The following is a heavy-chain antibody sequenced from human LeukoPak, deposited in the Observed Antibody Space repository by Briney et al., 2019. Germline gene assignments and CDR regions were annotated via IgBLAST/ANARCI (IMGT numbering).Heavy chain of an antibody. CDR2: IYYSGST. CDR3: ARHSVGTKRAFDI. V-gene: IGHV4-59*08. Sequence: SETLPLTCTVSGGSISSYYWSWIRQPPGKGLEWIGYIYYSGSTNYNPSLKSRVTISVDTSKNQFSLNLSSVTAADTAVYYCARHSVGTKRAFDIWGQGTMVTVSS. J-gene: IGHJ3*02. CDR1: GGSISSYY. D-gene: IGHD1-26*01.